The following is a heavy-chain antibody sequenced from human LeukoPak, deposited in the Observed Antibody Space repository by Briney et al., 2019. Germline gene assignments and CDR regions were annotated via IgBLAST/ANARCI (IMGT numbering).Heavy chain of an antibody. D-gene: IGHD3-3*01. CDR2: ISSDGSNK. CDR3: ARCRENDFWSGSPVDY. J-gene: IGHJ4*02. CDR1: GFFFSSHC. V-gene: IGHV3-30-3*01. Sequence: GRSLRLSCAASGFFFSSHCMHWVRQAPGKGLEWLAVISSDGSNKYYADSVKGRFTISRDNSKTTLFVQMNSLRVEDTAVYYCARCRENDFWSGSPVDYWGQGTLVTVSS.